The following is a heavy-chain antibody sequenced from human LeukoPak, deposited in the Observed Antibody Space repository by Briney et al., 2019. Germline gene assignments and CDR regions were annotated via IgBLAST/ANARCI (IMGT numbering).Heavy chain of an antibody. CDR1: GFTFSSYA. Sequence: LTGGSLRLSCAASGFTFSSYAMSWVRQAPGKGLEWVSAISGGGDSTFYADSVKGRFTISRDNSKNTLYLQMSSLRAEDTAIYYCAKEEYSTRYYYYGMDVWGQGTTVTVSS. V-gene: IGHV3-23*01. CDR2: ISGGGDST. J-gene: IGHJ6*02. CDR3: AKEEYSTRYYYYGMDV. D-gene: IGHD2-2*01.